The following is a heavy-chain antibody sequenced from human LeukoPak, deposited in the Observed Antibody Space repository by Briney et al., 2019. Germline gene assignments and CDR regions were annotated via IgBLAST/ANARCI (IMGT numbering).Heavy chain of an antibody. D-gene: IGHD3-10*01. V-gene: IGHV3-33*01. J-gene: IGHJ4*02. CDR3: ARSGSPITMVRGVSPSPPDY. CDR2: IWYDGSNK. CDR1: GFTFSSYG. Sequence: PGGSLRLSCAASGFTFSSYGMHWVRQAPGKGLEWVAVIWYDGSNKYYADSVKGRFTISRDNSKNTLYLQMNSLRAEDTAVYYCARSGSPITMVRGVSPSPPDYWGQGTLVTVSS.